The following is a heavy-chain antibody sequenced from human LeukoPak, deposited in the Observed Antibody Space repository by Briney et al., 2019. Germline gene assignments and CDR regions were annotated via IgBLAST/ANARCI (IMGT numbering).Heavy chain of an antibody. CDR1: GGTFISYA. V-gene: IGHV1-69*04. J-gene: IGHJ4*02. CDR2: IIPIFGIA. CDR3: ARDMTYDSSGPFDY. D-gene: IGHD3-22*01. Sequence: SVKVSCKASGGTFISYAISWVRQAPGQGLEWMGRIIPIFGIANYAQKFQGRVTITADKSTSTAYMELSSLRSEGTAVYYCARDMTYDSSGPFDYWGQGTLVTVSS.